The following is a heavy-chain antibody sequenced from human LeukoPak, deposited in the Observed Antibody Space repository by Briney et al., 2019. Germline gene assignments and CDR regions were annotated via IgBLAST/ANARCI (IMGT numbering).Heavy chain of an antibody. CDR3: AKPGFGGSGSYYPFDY. CDR1: GFTFSSYA. Sequence: GGSLRLSCAASGFTFSSYAMSWVRQAPGKGLEWVSAISGSGGSTYYADSVKGRFTISRDNSKNTLYLQMNSLRAEDTAVYCCAKPGFGGSGSYYPFDYWGQGTLVTVSS. CDR2: ISGSGGST. V-gene: IGHV3-23*01. J-gene: IGHJ4*02. D-gene: IGHD3-10*01.